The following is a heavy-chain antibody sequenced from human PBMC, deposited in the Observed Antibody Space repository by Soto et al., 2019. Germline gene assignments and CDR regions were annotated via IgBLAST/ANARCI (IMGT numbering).Heavy chain of an antibody. J-gene: IGHJ1*01. CDR2: INAGNGNT. V-gene: IGHV1-3*01. CDR3: VKDACRVTLRCAPD. D-gene: IGHD3-22*01. Sequence: ASVKVSCKASGYTFTSYAMHWVRQAPGQRLEWMGWINAGNGNTKYSQKFQGRVTITRDTSASTAYMELNSLRAEDTAVYYCVKDACRVTLRCAPDWGQGTLVTVSS. CDR1: GYTFTSYA.